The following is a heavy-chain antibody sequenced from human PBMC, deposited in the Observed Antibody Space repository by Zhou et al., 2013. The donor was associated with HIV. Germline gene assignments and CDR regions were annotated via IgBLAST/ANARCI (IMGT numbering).Heavy chain of an antibody. CDR3: ATYGPGYNWMYK. J-gene: IGHJ4*02. CDR1: GYTFANFY. CDR2: INPGGTT. Sequence: QVRLVQSGAEVKVPGASVKLSCKTSGYTFANFYIHWVKQTPGRGLQWMGLINPGGTTNYAPSFQGRLALTRDTSINTAYMELSSLRSDDTAVYYCATYGPGYNWMYKWGQGTLVTVSS. V-gene: IGHV1-46*01. D-gene: IGHD1-20*01.